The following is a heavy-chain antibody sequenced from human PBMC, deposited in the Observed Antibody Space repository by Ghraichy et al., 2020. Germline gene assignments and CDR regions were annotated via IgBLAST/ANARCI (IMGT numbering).Heavy chain of an antibody. V-gene: IGHV3-30*02. CDR3: ARGAEYAFDL. CDR1: GFDFTSSA. D-gene: IGHD2-2*01. CDR2: ISNVDGNTK. J-gene: IGHJ4*02. Sequence: GESLNISCAASGFDFTSSAMDWVRQVPGKGLEWVAFISNVDGNTKNSVESVKGRFTISRDNSKNTVFLQMDSLRVEDTAVYYCARGAEYAFDLWCQGTLVTVSS.